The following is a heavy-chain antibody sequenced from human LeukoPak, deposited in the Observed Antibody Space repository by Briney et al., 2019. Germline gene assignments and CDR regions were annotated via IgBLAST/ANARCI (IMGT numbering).Heavy chain of an antibody. CDR2: ISSSGGTT. CDR3: AREASHVSGMDV. V-gene: IGHV3-23*01. CDR1: GFPFSCYA. J-gene: IGHJ6*02. Sequence: GGSLRLSCAASGFPFSCYAMGWVRQAPGKGLDWVSGISSSGGTTYYADSVKGRFTISRDNSKNTLSLQMNSLRAEDTAVYYCAREASHVSGMDVWGQGTTVTVSS.